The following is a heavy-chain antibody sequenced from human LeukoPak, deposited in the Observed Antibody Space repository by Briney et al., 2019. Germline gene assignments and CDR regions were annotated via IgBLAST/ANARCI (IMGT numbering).Heavy chain of an antibody. J-gene: IGHJ6*02. D-gene: IGHD6-19*01. CDR3: ARDRAVAGYYYYGMDV. V-gene: IGHV1-2*04. CDR1: GYTFTGYY. Sequence: ASVKVSCKASGYTFTGYYMHWVRQAPGQGLEWMGWINPNSGGTNYAQEFQGWVTMTRDTSISTAYMELSRLRSDDTAVYYCARDRAVAGYYYYGMDVWGQGTTVTVSS. CDR2: INPNSGGT.